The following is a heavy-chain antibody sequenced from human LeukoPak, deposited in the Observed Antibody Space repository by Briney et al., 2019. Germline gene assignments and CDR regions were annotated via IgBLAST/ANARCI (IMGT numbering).Heavy chain of an antibody. Sequence: ASVKVSCKASGYTFTSYGISWVRQAPGQGLEWIGWISAYNGNTNYAQKLQGRVTMTTDTSTSTAYMELRSLRSDDTAVYYCARDTTTYCSSTSCYTDNWFDPWGQGTLVTVSS. CDR2: ISAYNGNT. CDR3: ARDTTTYCSSTSCYTDNWFDP. CDR1: GYTFTSYG. V-gene: IGHV1-18*01. D-gene: IGHD2-2*02. J-gene: IGHJ5*02.